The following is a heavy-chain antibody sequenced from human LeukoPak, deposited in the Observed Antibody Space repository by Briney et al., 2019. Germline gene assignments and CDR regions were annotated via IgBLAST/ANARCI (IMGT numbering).Heavy chain of an antibody. CDR2: ISGNSDRT. Sequence: PGGTLRLSCAASGFTFSGYGMSWVRQAPGKGLEWLSAISGNSDRTYYADSVRGRFTISRDNSKNTLYMQINTLRVEDTAVYYCAKDSHWILFDDWGQGTLVTVSS. CDR3: AKDSHWILFDD. CDR1: GFTFSGYG. J-gene: IGHJ4*02. D-gene: IGHD2-2*03. V-gene: IGHV3-23*01.